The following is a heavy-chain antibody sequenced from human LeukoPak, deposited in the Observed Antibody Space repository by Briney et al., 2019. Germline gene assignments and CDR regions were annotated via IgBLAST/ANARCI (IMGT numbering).Heavy chain of an antibody. CDR2: ISYDGTNK. Sequence: PAGSLTLSCAASGFTFTNYALHWVRQAPGKGLEWVAVISYDGTNKYYADSVKGRFTISRDNSKNTLSLQMNSLRAEDTALYYCARGFVLGAAKNYFDYWGQGALVAVSS. V-gene: IGHV3-30-3*01. CDR1: GFTFTNYA. D-gene: IGHD2-21*02. CDR3: ARGFVLGAAKNYFDY. J-gene: IGHJ4*02.